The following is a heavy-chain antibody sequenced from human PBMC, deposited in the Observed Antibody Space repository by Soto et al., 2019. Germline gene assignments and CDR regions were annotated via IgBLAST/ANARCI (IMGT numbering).Heavy chain of an antibody. D-gene: IGHD5-18*01. V-gene: IGHV3-23*01. Sequence: GGSMRLSCAASGFTFSSYAMSWVRQTPGKGLEWVSAISGSGGSTYYADSVKGRFTISRDNSKNTLYLQMNSLRAEDTAVYYCAKEQAMVMGYFDYWGQGTLVTVSS. CDR1: GFTFSSYA. CDR3: AKEQAMVMGYFDY. CDR2: ISGSGGST. J-gene: IGHJ4*02.